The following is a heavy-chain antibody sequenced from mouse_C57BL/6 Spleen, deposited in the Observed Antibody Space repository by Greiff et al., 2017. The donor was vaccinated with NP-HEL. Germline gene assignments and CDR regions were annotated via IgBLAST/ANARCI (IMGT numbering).Heavy chain of an antibody. CDR3: ARSGNYVRVGYFDV. J-gene: IGHJ1*03. V-gene: IGHV1-20*01. D-gene: IGHD2-1*01. CDR2: INPYNGDT. CDR1: GYSFTGYF. Sequence: EVQLQESGPELVKPGDSVKISCKASGYSFTGYFMNWVMQSHGKSLEWIGRINPYNGDTLYNQKFKGKATLTVDKSSSTAHMELRSLTSEDSAVYYCARSGNYVRVGYFDVWGTGTTVTVSS.